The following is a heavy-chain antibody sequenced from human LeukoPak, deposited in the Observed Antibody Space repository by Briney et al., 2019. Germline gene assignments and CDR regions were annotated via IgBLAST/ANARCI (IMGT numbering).Heavy chain of an antibody. D-gene: IGHD3-16*01. CDR1: GFSFSSNW. Sequence: GGSLRLSCAASGFSFSSNWMSWVRQVPGKGLEWVANIKEDGSEKYYVDSVKGRFTISRDNAKKSLYLQMNSLRVEDTAVYYCARVQQGGYFDNWVQGTLVTVSS. CDR2: IKEDGSEK. CDR3: ARVQQGGYFDN. J-gene: IGHJ4*02. V-gene: IGHV3-7*01.